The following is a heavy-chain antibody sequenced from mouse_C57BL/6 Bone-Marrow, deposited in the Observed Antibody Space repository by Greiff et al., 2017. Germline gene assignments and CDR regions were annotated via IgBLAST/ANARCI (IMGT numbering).Heavy chain of an antibody. CDR1: GFNIKDDY. J-gene: IGHJ3*01. CDR3: TTDEGDFSGFAY. D-gene: IGHD2-13*01. CDR2: IDPENGDT. Sequence: EVQLQQSGAELVRPGASVKLSCTASGFNIKDDYMHWVKQRPEQGLEWIGWIDPENGDTEYASKFQGKATITADTSSNTAYLQLSSLTSEDTAVDYCTTDEGDFSGFAYWGQGTLVTVSA. V-gene: IGHV14-4*01.